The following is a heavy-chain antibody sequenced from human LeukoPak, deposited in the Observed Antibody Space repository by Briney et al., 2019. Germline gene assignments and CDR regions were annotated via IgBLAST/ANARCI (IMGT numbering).Heavy chain of an antibody. V-gene: IGHV1-18*01. D-gene: IGHD2-8*01. CDR1: GYSENFYG. Sequence: ASVKVSCKTSGYSENFYGITWVRQVAGQGLEWMGWISAQHGQTEYAPNSQDRVTMTTNTYTNTAYMELRSLRSDDTAVYYCAGSLGYCTSNVCYLKYWGQGTLVTVSS. J-gene: IGHJ4*02. CDR2: ISAQHGQT. CDR3: AGSLGYCTSNVCYLKY.